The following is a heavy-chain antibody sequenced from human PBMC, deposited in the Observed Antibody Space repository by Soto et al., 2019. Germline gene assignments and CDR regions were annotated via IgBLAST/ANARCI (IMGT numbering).Heavy chain of an antibody. D-gene: IGHD6-19*01. CDR2: INHSGST. V-gene: IGHV4-34*01. J-gene: IGHJ6*02. CDR1: GGSLSGYY. Sequence: SETLSLTCAVYGGSLSGYYWSWIRQPPGKGLEWIGEINHSGSTNYNPSLKSRVTISVDTSKNQFSLKLSSVTAADTAVYYCARDLEGSRLGGMDVWGQGTTVTVSS. CDR3: ARDLEGSRLGGMDV.